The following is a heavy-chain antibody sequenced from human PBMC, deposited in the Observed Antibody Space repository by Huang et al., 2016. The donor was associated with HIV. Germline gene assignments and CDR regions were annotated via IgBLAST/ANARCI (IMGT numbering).Heavy chain of an antibody. CDR1: GFTFASYD. D-gene: IGHD5-12*01. CDR2: ISGSGDST. V-gene: IGHV3-23*01. Sequence: EVQLLDSGGGLVQLGGSRRLSCAAFGFTFASYDMSWVRQAPGKGLEWGSGISGSGDSTYFADHVKGRVTISRDNSKNTVYLQMNSLRVDDTAIYYCATSGYSGYDSAYCFDYWGQGTLVTVSS. CDR3: ATSGYSGYDSAYCFDY. J-gene: IGHJ4*02.